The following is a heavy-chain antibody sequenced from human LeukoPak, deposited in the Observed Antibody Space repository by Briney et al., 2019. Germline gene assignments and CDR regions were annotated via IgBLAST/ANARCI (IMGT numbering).Heavy chain of an antibody. V-gene: IGHV3-33*06. J-gene: IGHJ4*02. CDR2: IWYDGSNK. CDR3: AKDSGYDYY. Sequence: GRSLRLSCAASGFTFSSYGMHWVRQAPGKGLEWVAVIWYDGSNKYYADSVKGRFTISRDNSKNTLYLQMNSLRAEDTAVYYCAKDSGYDYYWGQGTLVTVSS. D-gene: IGHD5-12*01. CDR1: GFTFSSYG.